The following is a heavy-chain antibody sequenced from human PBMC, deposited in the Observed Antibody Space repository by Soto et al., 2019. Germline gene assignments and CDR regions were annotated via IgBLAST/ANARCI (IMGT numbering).Heavy chain of an antibody. V-gene: IGHV1-18*01. J-gene: IGHJ5*02. D-gene: IGHD3-10*01. CDR1: GGTFSSYA. CDR2: INVKNGNT. Sequence: GASVKVSCKASGGTFSSYAISWVRQAPGQGLEWMGGINVKNGNTNYSQKFQGRVTMTTDASTNTAYVELRSLRSDDTAVYYCARDFLVLLWFGEAHPGWLDPWGQGTLVTVSS. CDR3: ARDFLVLLWFGEAHPGWLDP.